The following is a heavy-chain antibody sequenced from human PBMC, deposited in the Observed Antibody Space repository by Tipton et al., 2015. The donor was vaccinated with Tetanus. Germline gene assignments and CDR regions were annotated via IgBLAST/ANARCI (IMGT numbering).Heavy chain of an antibody. D-gene: IGHD5-18*01. Sequence: SLRLSCAASGFTFSSYNMNWVRQAPGKGLEWVSAISSSSSDIYYADSLKGRFTISRDNAKNSLYLQMNSLRAEDTAVFYCAIRGYSYLYGGFDPWGRGTLVTVPS. J-gene: IGHJ5*02. CDR3: AIRGYSYLYGGFDP. CDR1: GFTFSSYN. CDR2: ISSSSSDI. V-gene: IGHV3-21*01.